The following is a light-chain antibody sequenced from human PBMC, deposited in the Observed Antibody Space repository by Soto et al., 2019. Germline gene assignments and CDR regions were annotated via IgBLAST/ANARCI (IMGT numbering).Light chain of an antibody. CDR3: QQYDNWPMWT. CDR1: QSVSSN. J-gene: IGKJ1*01. CDR2: GAS. Sequence: EIVMTQSPATLSVSPGERATLSCRASQSVSSNLAWYQQKPGQAPRLLIYGASTRATDIPARFSGSGSGTEFTLTISGLQSEDFAVYYCQQYDNWPMWTFGQGTKLDIK. V-gene: IGKV3-15*01.